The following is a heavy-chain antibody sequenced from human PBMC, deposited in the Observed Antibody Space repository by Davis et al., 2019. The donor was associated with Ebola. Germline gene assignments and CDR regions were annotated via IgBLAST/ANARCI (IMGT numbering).Heavy chain of an antibody. Sequence: AASVKVSCKASGYTFTSYYMHWVRQAPGQGLEWMGIINPSGGSTSYAQKFQGRVTMTRDTSTSTVYMELSRLRSDDTAVYYCARDYYGSGSYFWFDPWGQGTLVTVSS. CDR1: GYTFTSYY. CDR3: ARDYYGSGSYFWFDP. J-gene: IGHJ5*02. CDR2: INPSGGST. D-gene: IGHD3-10*01. V-gene: IGHV1-46*01.